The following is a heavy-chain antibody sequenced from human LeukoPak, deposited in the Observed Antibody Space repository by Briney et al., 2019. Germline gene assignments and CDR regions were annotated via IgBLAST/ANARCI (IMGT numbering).Heavy chain of an antibody. CDR2: ISSSGSTI. Sequence: GGSLRLSCAASGFTFSSYGMHWVRQAPGKGLEWVSYISSSGSTIYYADSVKGRFTISTDNAKNSLYLQMNSLRAEDTAVYYCARASSGWDALKIDYWGQGTLVTVSS. CDR1: GFTFSSYG. V-gene: IGHV3-48*04. CDR3: ARASSGWDALKIDY. J-gene: IGHJ4*02. D-gene: IGHD6-19*01.